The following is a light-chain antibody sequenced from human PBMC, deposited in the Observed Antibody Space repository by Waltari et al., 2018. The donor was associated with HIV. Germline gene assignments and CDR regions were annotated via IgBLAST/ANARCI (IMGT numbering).Light chain of an antibody. CDR1: QTVGSSD. V-gene: IGKV3-20*01. CDR3: QQYGRSPWT. J-gene: IGKJ1*01. Sequence: EIVLTQSPGTLSLSPGEGATLSCRASQTVGSSDLAWYQQKPGQATRVLIYGASSRAADIPDRFSGSGAGTDFTLTSGTLEPEDFAVYYGQQYGRSPWTFGQGTKVEI. CDR2: GAS.